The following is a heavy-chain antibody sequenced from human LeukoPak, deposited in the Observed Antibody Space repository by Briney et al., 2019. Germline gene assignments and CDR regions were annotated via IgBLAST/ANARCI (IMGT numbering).Heavy chain of an antibody. J-gene: IGHJ4*02. D-gene: IGHD1-26*01. Sequence: GSLRLSCTGSGFIFGDYALSWVRQAPGKGLEWVGFIRSTAYGGTAEYGASVKGRVTISRDNYKSTAYLQMNSLKTEDTAFYYCTRALTARGATYFSDFWGQGTLVIVSS. CDR3: TRALTARGATYFSDF. V-gene: IGHV3-49*04. CDR1: GFIFGDYA. CDR2: IRSTAYGGTA.